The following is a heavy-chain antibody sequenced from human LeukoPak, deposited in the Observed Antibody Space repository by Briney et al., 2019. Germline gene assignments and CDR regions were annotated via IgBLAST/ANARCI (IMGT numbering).Heavy chain of an antibody. J-gene: IGHJ4*02. Sequence: GGSLRLSCAASGFTFTRNAMAWVRQAPGKGLEWVSAIDGSGGTTFYADSVKGRVTISRVQSTNTVYLQMNSLRADDTAVYYCAKAHCSSTSCSRADNWGQGTLVSVSS. V-gene: IGHV3-23*01. CDR1: GFTFTRNA. CDR3: AKAHCSSTSCSRADN. CDR2: IDGSGGTT. D-gene: IGHD2-2*01.